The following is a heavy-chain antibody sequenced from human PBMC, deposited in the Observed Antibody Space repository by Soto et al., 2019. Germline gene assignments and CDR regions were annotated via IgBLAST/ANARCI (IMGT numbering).Heavy chain of an antibody. J-gene: IGHJ4*02. V-gene: IGHV1-69*06. CDR2: IIPIFGTA. Sequence: SVKVSCKXSGGTFSSYAISWVRQAPGQGLEWMGGIIPIFGTANYAQKFQGRVTITADKSTSTAYMELSSLRSEDTAVYYCAREGGYYDSSGYYLGYWGQGTLVTVSS. CDR3: AREGGYYDSSGYYLGY. CDR1: GGTFSSYA. D-gene: IGHD3-22*01.